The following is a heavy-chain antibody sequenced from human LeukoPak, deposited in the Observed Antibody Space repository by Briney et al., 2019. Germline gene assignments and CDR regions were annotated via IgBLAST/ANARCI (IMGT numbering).Heavy chain of an antibody. CDR3: ASQRGPVIYSGSPGAFDI. J-gene: IGHJ3*02. V-gene: IGHV1-69*05. CDR2: IIPIFGTA. Sequence: GASVKVSCKASGGTFSSYAISWVRQAPGQGLEWMGGIIPIFGTANYAQKFQGRVTITTDESTSTAYMELSSLRSEDTAVYYRASQRGPVIYSGSPGAFDIWGQGTMVTVSS. D-gene: IGHD1-26*01. CDR1: GGTFSSYA.